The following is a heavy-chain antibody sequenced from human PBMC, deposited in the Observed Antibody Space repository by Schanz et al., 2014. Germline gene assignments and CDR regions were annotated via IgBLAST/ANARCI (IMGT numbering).Heavy chain of an antibody. CDR3: TRLRRADPNGFDV. Sequence: QVQLVQSGPEVKKPGSSVKVSCQAFGDTFSKYNIMWVRQVPGQGLEWLGRIMPLRGIGNNAWKFQDRLTITADKSMNITYMELSSLRTEDTAVYYCTRLRRADPNGFDVWGQGTTITVS. CDR2: IMPLRGIG. D-gene: IGHD6-19*01. J-gene: IGHJ6*02. CDR1: GDTFSKYN. V-gene: IGHV1-69*02.